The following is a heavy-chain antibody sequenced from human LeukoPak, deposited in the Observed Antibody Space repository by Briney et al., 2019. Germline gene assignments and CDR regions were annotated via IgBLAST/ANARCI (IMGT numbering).Heavy chain of an antibody. CDR2: IKLDGSEK. CDR3: SRISSRRYYFDH. Sequence: GGSLRLSYVASGSTFSIYWMTWVRQAPGKGLEWVANIKLDGSEKCYMDSVKGRFTISRYDAKNSLFLQMDSLRAEDTAVYNCSRISSRRYYFDHWGQGTLVTVSS. V-gene: IGHV3-7*01. D-gene: IGHD6-13*01. CDR1: GSTFSIYW. J-gene: IGHJ4*02.